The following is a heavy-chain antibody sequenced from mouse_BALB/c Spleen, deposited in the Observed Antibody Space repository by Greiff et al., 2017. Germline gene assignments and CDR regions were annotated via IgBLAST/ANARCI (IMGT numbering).Heavy chain of an antibody. CDR3: ARQGDDYPFAY. J-gene: IGHJ3*01. D-gene: IGHD2-4*01. CDR2: INSNGGST. V-gene: IGHV5-6-2*01. Sequence: EVKLVESGGGLVKLGGSLKLSCAASGFTFSSYYMSWVRQTPEKRLELVAAINSNGGSTYYPETVKGRFTISRDNAKNTLYLQMSSLKSEDTALYYCARQGDDYPFAYWGQGTLVTVSA. CDR1: GFTFSSYY.